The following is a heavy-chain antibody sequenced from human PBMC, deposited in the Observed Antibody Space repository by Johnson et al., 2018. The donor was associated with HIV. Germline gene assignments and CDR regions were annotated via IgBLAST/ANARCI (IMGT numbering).Heavy chain of an antibody. CDR1: GFTFDDYA. V-gene: IGHV3-9*01. J-gene: IGHJ3*02. CDR2: ISWNSGTI. Sequence: VQLVESGGGLVQPGRSLRLSCAASGFTFDDYAMHWVQQAPGKGLEWVSGISWNSGTIYYADSVKGRFTISRDNGMNSLYLQMNSLKAEDTAVYYCVRGGTAYWDRVSAFDIWGQGTMVTVSS. CDR3: VRGGTAYWDRVSAFDI. D-gene: IGHD2-8*02.